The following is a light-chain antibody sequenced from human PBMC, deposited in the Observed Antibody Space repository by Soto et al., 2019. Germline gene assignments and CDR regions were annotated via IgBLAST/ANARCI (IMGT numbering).Light chain of an antibody. V-gene: IGKV3-15*01. J-gene: IGKJ1*01. Sequence: EIVMTQSPATLFVSPGERATLSCTASQSVSINLAWYQQKPGQAPRLLIYDASTRATGIPARFSGSGFGTEFTLAISSLQSEDFAVYYCQQYNNWPPSWTFGRGTKVEIK. CDR3: QQYNNWPPSWT. CDR1: QSVSIN. CDR2: DAS.